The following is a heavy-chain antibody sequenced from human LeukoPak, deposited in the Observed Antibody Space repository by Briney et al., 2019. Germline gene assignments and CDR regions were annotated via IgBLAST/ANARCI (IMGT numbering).Heavy chain of an antibody. CDR3: AREHYDILTGYYSGYYFDY. CDR1: GGTFSSYA. D-gene: IGHD3-9*01. V-gene: IGHV1-69*04. CDR2: IIPILGIA. J-gene: IGHJ4*02. Sequence: ASVKVSCKASGGTFSSYAISWVRQAPGQGLEWMGRIIPILGIANYAQKFQGRVTITADTSTSTAYMELSSLRSEDTAVYYCAREHYDILTGYYSGYYFDYWGQGTLVTVSS.